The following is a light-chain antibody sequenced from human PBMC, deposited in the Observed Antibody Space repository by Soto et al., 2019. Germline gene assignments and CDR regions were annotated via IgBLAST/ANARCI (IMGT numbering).Light chain of an antibody. CDR2: EVS. V-gene: IGLV2-14*01. J-gene: IGLJ1*01. CDR3: SSYTSSSPLDV. Sequence: SALTQPASVSGSPGQSITISCTGTSSDVGGYNYVSWYQQHPGKAPKLMIYEVSNRPSGVSNRFSGSKSGNTASLTISGLQAEDEAEYYCSSYTSSSPLDVFGTGTKLTVL. CDR1: SSDVGGYNY.